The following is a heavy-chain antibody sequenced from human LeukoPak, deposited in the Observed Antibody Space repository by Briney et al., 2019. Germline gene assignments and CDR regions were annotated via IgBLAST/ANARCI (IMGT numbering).Heavy chain of an antibody. CDR3: ARDSTYYDILTGYYDC. CDR2: IYYSGST. Sequence: SETLSLTCTVSGGSISSSSYYWGWIRQPPGKGLEWIGSIYYSGSTYYNPSLKSRVTISVDTSKNQFSLKLSSVTAADTAVYYCARDSTYYDILTGYYDCWGQGTLVTVTS. CDR1: GGSISSSSYY. V-gene: IGHV4-39*07. D-gene: IGHD3-9*01. J-gene: IGHJ4*02.